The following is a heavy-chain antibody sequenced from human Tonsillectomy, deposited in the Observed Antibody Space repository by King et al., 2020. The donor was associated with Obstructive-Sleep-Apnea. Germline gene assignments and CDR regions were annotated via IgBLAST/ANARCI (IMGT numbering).Heavy chain of an antibody. CDR3: ARDPVVVITILPPDY. CDR1: GFTFSSYA. J-gene: IGHJ4*02. Sequence: VQLVESGGGVVQPGRSLRLSCAASGFTFSSYAMHWVRQAPGKGLEWVAVISYDGSNKYYADSVKGRFTISRDNSKNTLYLQMNSLRAEDTAVYYCARDPVVVITILPPDYWGQGTLVTVSS. V-gene: IGHV3-30-3*01. CDR2: ISYDGSNK. D-gene: IGHD3-22*01.